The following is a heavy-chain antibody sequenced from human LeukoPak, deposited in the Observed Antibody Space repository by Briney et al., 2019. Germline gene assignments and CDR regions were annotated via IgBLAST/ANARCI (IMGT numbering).Heavy chain of an antibody. V-gene: IGHV3-43*02. Sequence: PGGSLRLSCAASGFTVSSNYMSWVRQAPGKGLEWVSLISGDGGSTYYADSVKGRFTISRDNSKNSLYLQMNSLRTEDTALYYCAKDLGNYYYYYYMDVWGKGTTVTVSS. D-gene: IGHD1-26*01. J-gene: IGHJ6*03. CDR3: AKDLGNYYYYYYMDV. CDR2: ISGDGGST. CDR1: GFTVSSNY.